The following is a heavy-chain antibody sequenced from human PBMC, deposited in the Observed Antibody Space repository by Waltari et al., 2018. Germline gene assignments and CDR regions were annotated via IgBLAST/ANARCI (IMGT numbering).Heavy chain of an antibody. V-gene: IGHV3-21*01. J-gene: IGHJ6*03. CDR2: ISSSSSYI. CDR1: GFTFSSYS. Sequence: EVQLVESGGGLVKPGGSLRLSCAASGFTFSSYSMNWVSPAPGKGLEWVSSISSSSSYIYYADSVKGRFTISRDNAKNSLYLQMNSLRAEDTAVYYCARNFAGYYYYYMDVWGKGTTVTVSS. CDR3: ARNFAGYYYYYMDV.